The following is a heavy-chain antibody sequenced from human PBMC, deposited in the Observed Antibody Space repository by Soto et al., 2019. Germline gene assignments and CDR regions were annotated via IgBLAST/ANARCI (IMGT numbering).Heavy chain of an antibody. D-gene: IGHD3-9*01. CDR2: IYYSGST. V-gene: IGHV4-59*01. J-gene: IGHJ5*02. CDR3: ARGHILTGYYKPHNWFDP. CDR1: GGSISSYY. Sequence: PSETLSLTCTVSGGSISSYYWSWIRQPPGKGLEWSGYIYYSGSTNYNPSLKSRVTISVDTSKNQFSLKLSSVTAADTAVYYCARGHILTGYYKPHNWFDPWGQGTLVTVSS.